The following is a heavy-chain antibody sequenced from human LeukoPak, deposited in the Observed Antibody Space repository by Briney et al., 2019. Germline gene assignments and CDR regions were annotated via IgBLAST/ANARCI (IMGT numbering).Heavy chain of an antibody. CDR2: ISSSGSTI. V-gene: IGHV3-48*03. J-gene: IGHJ5*02. D-gene: IGHD4-17*01. CDR1: GFTFSSYE. CDR3: AKGTISTVTEDWFDP. Sequence: GGSLRLSCAASGFTFSSYEMNWVRQAPGKGLEWVSYISSSGSTIYYADSVKGRFTISRDNAKNSLYLQMNSLRAEDTALYYCAKGTISTVTEDWFDPWGQGTLVTVSS.